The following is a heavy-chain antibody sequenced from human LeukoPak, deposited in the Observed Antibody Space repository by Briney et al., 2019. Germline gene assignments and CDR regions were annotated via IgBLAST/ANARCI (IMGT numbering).Heavy chain of an antibody. Sequence: GGSLRLSCEASGFTVSSTYMSWVRQAPGKGLEWVSAIYSNGNTYYTDSVKGRFTISRDNSRTTLDLQMNSLRAEDTAVYYCASSNGAPTDTHYYYMNVWGKGTTVTVSS. CDR3: ASSNGAPTDTHYYYMNV. V-gene: IGHV3-53*01. CDR2: IYSNGNT. D-gene: IGHD4-11*01. CDR1: GFTVSSTY. J-gene: IGHJ6*03.